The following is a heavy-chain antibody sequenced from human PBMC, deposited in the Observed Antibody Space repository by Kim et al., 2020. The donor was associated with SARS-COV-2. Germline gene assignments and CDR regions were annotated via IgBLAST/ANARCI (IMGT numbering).Heavy chain of an antibody. CDR2: ISWNSGSI. V-gene: IGHV3-9*01. Sequence: GGSLRLSCAASGFTFDDYAIHWVRQAPGKGLEWVSGISWNSGSIGYADSVKGRFTISRDNAKNSLYLQMNSLRAEDTALYYCAKDKEGYSSGWFDYWGQGTLVTVSS. CDR3: AKDKEGYSSGWFDY. J-gene: IGHJ4*02. D-gene: IGHD6-19*01. CDR1: GFTFDDYA.